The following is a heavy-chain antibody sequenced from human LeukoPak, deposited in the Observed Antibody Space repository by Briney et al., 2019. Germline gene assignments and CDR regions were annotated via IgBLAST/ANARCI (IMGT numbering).Heavy chain of an antibody. CDR2: MNPNSGNT. CDR3: VNGLGGNYYYYGMDV. V-gene: IGHV1-8*01. J-gene: IGHJ6*02. Sequence: ASVKVSCKASGYTFTSYDINWVRQATGQGLEWMGWMNPNSGNTGYAQKFQGRVTMTRNTYISTAYMELSSLRSEDTAVYYCVNGLGGNYYYYGMDVWGQGTTATVSS. CDR1: GYTFTSYD. D-gene: IGHD3-10*01.